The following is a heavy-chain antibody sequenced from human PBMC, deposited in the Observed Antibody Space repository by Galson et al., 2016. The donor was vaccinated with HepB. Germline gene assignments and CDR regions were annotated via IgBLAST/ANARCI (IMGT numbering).Heavy chain of an antibody. D-gene: IGHD4-23*01. Sequence: TLSLTCTVSGGSISGGGYYWSWLRQHPGKGLEWIGYIYYSGSTYYNPSLKSRVTISVDTSKNQFSLKLSSVTAADTAVYYCARGTYGGRFFDYWGQGTLVTVSS. V-gene: IGHV4-31*03. J-gene: IGHJ4*02. CDR2: IYYSGST. CDR1: GGSISGGGYY. CDR3: ARGTYGGRFFDY.